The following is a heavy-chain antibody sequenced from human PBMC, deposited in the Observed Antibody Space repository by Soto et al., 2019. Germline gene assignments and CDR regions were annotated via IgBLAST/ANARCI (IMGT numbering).Heavy chain of an antibody. Sequence: SETLSLTCNMSGDSYSISTFSWSLIRQPPGKALQWIGFIYQSGVTPYNPSLASRVSISLDRSNNQCSLKLKSVTAADTAVYFCAVMPYTSGLRFDPWGPGTLVTVSS. CDR3: AVMPYTSGLRFDP. CDR2: IYQSGVT. V-gene: IGHV4-30-2*01. D-gene: IGHD6-19*01. J-gene: IGHJ5*02. CDR1: GDSYSISTFS.